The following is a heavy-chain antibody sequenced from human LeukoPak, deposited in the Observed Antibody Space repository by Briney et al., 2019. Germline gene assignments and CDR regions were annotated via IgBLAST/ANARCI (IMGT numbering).Heavy chain of an antibody. V-gene: IGHV3-30*02. J-gene: IGHJ4*02. CDR3: ARDRHHYDFWSGSQAS. CDR2: IRYDGSNK. Sequence: GGSLRLSCAASGFTFSSYGMHWVRQAPGKGLEWVAFIRYDGSNKYYADSVKGRFTISRDNAKNSLYLQMNSLRAEDTAVYYCARDRHHYDFWSGSQASWGQGTLVTVSS. CDR1: GFTFSSYG. D-gene: IGHD3-3*01.